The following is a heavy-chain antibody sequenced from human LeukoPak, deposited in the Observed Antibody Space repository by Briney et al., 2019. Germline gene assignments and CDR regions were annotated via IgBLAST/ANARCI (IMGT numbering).Heavy chain of an antibody. V-gene: IGHV3-66*01. CDR3: AKGYSYGLDH. CDR2: IYSGGDT. Sequence: GGSLRLSCAASGFTFSSYAMSWVRQAPGKGLEWVSIIYSGGDTYYADSVKGRFTISRDNSKNTVYVQMSSLRDEDTAIYYCAKGYSYGLDHWGQGTLVIVSS. D-gene: IGHD5-18*01. J-gene: IGHJ4*02. CDR1: GFTFSSYA.